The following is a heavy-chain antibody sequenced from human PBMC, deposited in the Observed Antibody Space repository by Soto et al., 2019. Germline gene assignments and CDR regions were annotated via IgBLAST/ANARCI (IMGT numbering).Heavy chain of an antibody. CDR3: ARAPLYIGVVVAATDELDP. D-gene: IGHD2-15*01. Sequence: QVQLVQSGAEVKSPGASVKVSCNASGYTFTSYYIHWLRQAPGPGLEWMGIINPTGGDTTYAQQFQGRVTMTRDTSTSKVYMELSSLRSEDTAVYYCARAPLYIGVVVAATDELDPWGQGTLVTVSS. V-gene: IGHV1-46*01. J-gene: IGHJ5*02. CDR1: GYTFTSYY. CDR2: INPTGGDT.